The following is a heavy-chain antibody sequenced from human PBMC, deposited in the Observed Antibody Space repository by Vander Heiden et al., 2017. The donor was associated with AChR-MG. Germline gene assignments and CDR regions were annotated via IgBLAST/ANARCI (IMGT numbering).Heavy chain of an antibody. D-gene: IGHD1-26*01. CDR1: GFTFGSYA. J-gene: IGHJ4*02. CDR2: IRGSGGSK. Sequence: VQLLESGGGLVQPGGSLRLSSAASGFTFGSYAMSWVRQAPGKGLEWVAAIRGSGGSKYYADSVKGRFTISRDNSKNTLYLQMNSLRAEDTAVYYCAKEGRWELLGVDDYWGQGTLVTVSS. V-gene: IGHV3-23*01. CDR3: AKEGRWELLGVDDY.